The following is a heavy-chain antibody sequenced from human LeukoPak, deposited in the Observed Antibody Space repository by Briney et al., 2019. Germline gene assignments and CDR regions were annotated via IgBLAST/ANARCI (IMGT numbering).Heavy chain of an antibody. D-gene: IGHD7-27*01. CDR2: ISAYNGNT. Sequence: ASVKVSCKASGYTFTSYGISWVRQAPGQGLEWMGWISAYNGNTNYAQKFQGRVTITADISTRQAYLELSSLRSEDTAVYYCATGTGAAWYFDLWGRGTLVTVSS. J-gene: IGHJ2*01. CDR1: GYTFTSYG. CDR3: ATGTGAAWYFDL. V-gene: IGHV1-18*01.